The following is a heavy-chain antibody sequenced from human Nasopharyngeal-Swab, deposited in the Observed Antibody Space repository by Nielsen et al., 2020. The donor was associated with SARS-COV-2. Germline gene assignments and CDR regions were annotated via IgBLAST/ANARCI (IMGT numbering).Heavy chain of an antibody. CDR1: GFTFGDYA. J-gene: IGHJ4*02. D-gene: IGHD2-2*01. V-gene: IGHV3-49*04. CDR2: IRSEANGGTA. Sequence: GGSLRLSCKTSGFTFGDYAMSWVRQAPGKGLEWVGFIRSEANGGTAEYAVSVEGRFSISRDDSKSIAYLQMNSLKTEDTAVYYCTGYSTIFYWGQGTLVTVSS. CDR3: TGYSTIFY.